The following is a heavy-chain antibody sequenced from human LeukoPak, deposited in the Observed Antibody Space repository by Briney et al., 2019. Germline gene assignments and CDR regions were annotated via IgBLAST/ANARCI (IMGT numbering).Heavy chain of an antibody. D-gene: IGHD3-22*01. CDR2: MNPNSGNT. J-gene: IGHJ4*02. Sequence: ASVKVSCKTSGYTFTSYDINWVRQATGQGLEWMGWMNPNSGNTGYAQKFQGRVTMTRNTSISTAYMELSSLRPEDTAVYYCAREGSRVVVNPFDYWGQGTLVAVSS. CDR1: GYTFTSYD. V-gene: IGHV1-8*01. CDR3: AREGSRVVVNPFDY.